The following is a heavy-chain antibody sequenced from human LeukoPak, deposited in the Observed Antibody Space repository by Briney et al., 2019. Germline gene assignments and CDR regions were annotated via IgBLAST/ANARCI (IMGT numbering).Heavy chain of an antibody. D-gene: IGHD6-13*01. J-gene: IGHJ4*02. CDR3: ARSIAAAGTTGYYFDY. CDR1: GYTFTGYY. V-gene: IGHV1-2*02. CDR2: INPNSGGT. Sequence: ASVKVSCKASGYTFTGYYMYWVRQAPGQGLEWMGWINPNSGGTKYAQKFQGRVTMTRDTSISTAYMELSGLRSDDTAVYYCARSIAAAGTTGYYFDYWGQGTLVTVSS.